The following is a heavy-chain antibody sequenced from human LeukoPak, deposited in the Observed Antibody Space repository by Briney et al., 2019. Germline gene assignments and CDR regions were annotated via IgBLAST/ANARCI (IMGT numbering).Heavy chain of an antibody. D-gene: IGHD3-3*01. V-gene: IGHV3-23*01. CDR2: ISGSGGNS. CDR1: GFTFTTYA. CDR3: AKAWSSALFWIFDY. Sequence: GASLRLSCAASGFTFTTYAMSWVRQAPGKGLEWVSGISGSGGNSYYADSVKGRFTISRDNSKNTLYLQMNSLRAEDTAIYYCAKAWSSALFWIFDYWGQGTLVTVFS. J-gene: IGHJ4*02.